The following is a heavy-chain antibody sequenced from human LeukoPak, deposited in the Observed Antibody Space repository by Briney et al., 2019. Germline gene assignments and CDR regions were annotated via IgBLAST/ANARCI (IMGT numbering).Heavy chain of an antibody. CDR2: MYYSGST. CDR3: ARGLGWYIDL. Sequence: SETLSLTCTVSGGSISSDYWSWIRQPPGKGLEWIGYMYYSGSTNYNPSLKSRVTISVDTSENQFSLKLSSVTAADTAVYYCARGLGWYIDLWGRGTLVTVSS. D-gene: IGHD5/OR15-5a*01. CDR1: GGSISSDY. J-gene: IGHJ2*01. V-gene: IGHV4-59*01.